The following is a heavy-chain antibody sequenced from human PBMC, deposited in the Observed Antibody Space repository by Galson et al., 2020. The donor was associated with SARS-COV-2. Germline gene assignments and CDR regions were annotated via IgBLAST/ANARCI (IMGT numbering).Heavy chain of an antibody. V-gene: IGHV4-38-2*02. J-gene: IGHJ4*02. CDR2: MHPGGST. Sequence: SETLSLTCTVSGYSISSGYSWGWTRHPAGKGLKWIGSMHPGGSTSYSPSLKSRVTIPLDTSKNQFSLKLTSVTDADTAVYYCARDTGGPPLEGEYWGQGTLVTVSS. D-gene: IGHD1-26*01. CDR1: GYSISSGYS. CDR3: ARDTGGPPLEGEY.